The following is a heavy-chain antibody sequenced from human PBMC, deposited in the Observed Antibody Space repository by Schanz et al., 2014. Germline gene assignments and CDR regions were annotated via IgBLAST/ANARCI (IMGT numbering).Heavy chain of an antibody. J-gene: IGHJ4*02. CDR2: ISDSGAST. CDR3: AKDQGSYGSGSYSYFDY. Sequence: EVQLLESGGGFVQPGGSLRLSCVASGVTFSSYAMSWVRQASGKGLEWVSAISDSGASTYYADSVKGRFTISRDNSKNTLYLQMNSLRAEDAAVYYCAKDQGSYGSGSYSYFDYWGQGTLXTVSS. D-gene: IGHD3-10*01. CDR1: GVTFSSYA. V-gene: IGHV3-23*01.